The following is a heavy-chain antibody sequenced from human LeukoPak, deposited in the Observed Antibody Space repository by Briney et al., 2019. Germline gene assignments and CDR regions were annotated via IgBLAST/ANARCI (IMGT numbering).Heavy chain of an antibody. CDR1: GGSFSGYY. CDR2: INHSGST. Sequence: SETLSLTCAVYGGSFSGYYWSWIRQPPGKGLEWIVEINHSGSTNYNPSLKSRVTISVDTSKNQFSLKLSSVTDADTTVYYCARESRVQLWLRLYNWFDPWGEGTLVTVSS. J-gene: IGHJ5*02. V-gene: IGHV4-34*01. CDR3: ARESRVQLWLRLYNWFDP. D-gene: IGHD5-18*01.